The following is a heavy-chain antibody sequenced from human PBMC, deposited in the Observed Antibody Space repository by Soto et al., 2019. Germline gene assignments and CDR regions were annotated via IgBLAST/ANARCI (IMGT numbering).Heavy chain of an antibody. CDR3: PRNSRYGIVASCYFLPVIAS. D-gene: IGHD2-15*01. V-gene: IGHV1-69*12. CDR1: GGTFSSYA. Sequence: QVQLVQSGAEVKKPGSSVKVSCKASGGTFSSYAISWVGQAPGQGLEWMGGIIPIFGTANYAQKFQGRVTITADESTSTAYMELSRLRSEATDVYYWPRNSRYGIVASCYFLPVIASWGQGTLVTVSP. CDR2: IIPIFGTA. J-gene: IGHJ4*02.